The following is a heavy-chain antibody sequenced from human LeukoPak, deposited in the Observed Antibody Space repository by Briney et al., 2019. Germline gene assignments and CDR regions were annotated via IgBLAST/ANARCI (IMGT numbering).Heavy chain of an antibody. CDR1: GGTFSSYA. CDR3: ASWVDTAMALGAFDI. Sequence: SVKVSCKSSGGTFSSYAISWVRQAPGQGLEWMGRIIPILGIANYAQKFQGRVTITADKSTSTAYMELSSLRSEDTAVYYCASWVDTAMALGAFDIWGQGTMVTVSS. V-gene: IGHV1-69*04. J-gene: IGHJ3*02. CDR2: IIPILGIA. D-gene: IGHD5-18*01.